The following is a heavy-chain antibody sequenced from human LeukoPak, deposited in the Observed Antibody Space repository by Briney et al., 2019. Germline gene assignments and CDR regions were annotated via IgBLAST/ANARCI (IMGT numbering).Heavy chain of an antibody. D-gene: IGHD3-3*01. CDR1: GGSFSGYY. V-gene: IGHV4-34*01. CDR3: ARVGYDFCSGYYLDY. CDR2: INHSGST. Sequence: SETLSLTCAVYGGSFSGYYWSWIRQPPGKGLEWIGEINHSGSTNYNPSLKSRVTISVDTSKNQFSLKLSSVTAADTAVYYCARVGYDFCSGYYLDYWGQGTLVTVSS. J-gene: IGHJ4*02.